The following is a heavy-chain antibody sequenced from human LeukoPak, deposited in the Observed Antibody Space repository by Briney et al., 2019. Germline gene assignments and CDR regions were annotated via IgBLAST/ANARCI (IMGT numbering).Heavy chain of an antibody. CDR2: LYTSGST. CDR1: GDSISSGDSY. V-gene: IGHV4-61*02. D-gene: IGHD6-13*01. Sequence: SETLSLTCTVSGDSISSGDSYWSWIRQPAGKGLEWIGRLYTSGSTTYNPSFKSRVTISVDTSKNQFSLKLSSVTAADTAVCYCARHLGYSSSWLAFDIWGQGTMVTVSS. CDR3: ARHLGYSSSWLAFDI. J-gene: IGHJ3*02.